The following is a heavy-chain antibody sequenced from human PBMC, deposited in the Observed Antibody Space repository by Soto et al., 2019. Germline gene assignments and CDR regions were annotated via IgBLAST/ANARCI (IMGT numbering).Heavy chain of an antibody. CDR1: GGTFSSYA. J-gene: IGHJ6*02. CDR3: AREVRVLGYYYYGMDV. V-gene: IGHV1-69*01. D-gene: IGHD3-3*01. Sequence: QVQLVQSGAEVKKPGSSVKVSCKASGGTFSSYAISWVRQAPGQGLECMGGIIPIFGTANYAQKFQGRVTITADESTSTAYMGLSSLRSEDTAVYYCAREVRVLGYYYYGMDVWGQGTTVTVSS. CDR2: IIPIFGTA.